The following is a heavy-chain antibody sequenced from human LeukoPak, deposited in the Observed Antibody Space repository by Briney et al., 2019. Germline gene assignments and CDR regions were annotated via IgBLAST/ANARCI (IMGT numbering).Heavy chain of an antibody. Sequence: GASVKVSCKASGYTFTGYYMHWVRQAPGQGLEWMGWINPNSGGTNYAPKFQGRVTMTRDTSISTAYMELSRLRSDDTAVYYCARRPRTSHSFDYWGQGTLVTVSS. D-gene: IGHD2-2*01. J-gene: IGHJ4*02. V-gene: IGHV1-2*02. CDR2: INPNSGGT. CDR3: ARRPRTSHSFDY. CDR1: GYTFTGYY.